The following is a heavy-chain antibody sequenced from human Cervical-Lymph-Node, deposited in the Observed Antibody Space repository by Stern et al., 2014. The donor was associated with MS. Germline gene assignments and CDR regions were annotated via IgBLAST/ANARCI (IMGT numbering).Heavy chain of an antibody. CDR3: TREAIGHSGTFDF. V-gene: IGHV1-69*01. CDR1: GGTFGSFA. J-gene: IGHJ4*02. D-gene: IGHD5-12*01. Sequence: VQLVQSGAEVKKPGSSVQVSCRASGGTFGSFAVNWGRQAPGQRLEWLGGIIPIFGTANYAQRFQGRVTITADESTTTAYMELNSLTSDDTAVYFCTREAIGHSGTFDFWGQGTLVTVSS. CDR2: IIPIFGTA.